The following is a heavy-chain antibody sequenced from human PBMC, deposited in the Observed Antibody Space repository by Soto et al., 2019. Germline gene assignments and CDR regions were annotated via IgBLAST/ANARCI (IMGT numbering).Heavy chain of an antibody. CDR3: ARGPESPYYDILTGHYNRDAFDI. D-gene: IGHD3-9*01. J-gene: IGHJ3*02. Sequence: GASVKVSCQASGYTFTSYGISWVRQAPGQRVEWMGWISAYNGNTNYAQKLQGRVTMTTDTSTSTAYMELRSLRSDDTAVYYCARGPESPYYDILTGHYNRDAFDIWGQGTMVTVSS. V-gene: IGHV1-18*01. CDR1: GYTFTSYG. CDR2: ISAYNGNT.